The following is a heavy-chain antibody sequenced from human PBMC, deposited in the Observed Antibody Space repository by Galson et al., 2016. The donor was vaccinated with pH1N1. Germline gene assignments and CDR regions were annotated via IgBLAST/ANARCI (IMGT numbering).Heavy chain of an antibody. V-gene: IGHV1-46*01. D-gene: IGHD1-26*01. Sequence: SVKVSCKASGYTFTRYYFHWVRQAPGQGLEWIGVIDPSNGGTTYAQKFQARATMTRDTSTSTVYMDLSSLKAEDTAVYYCTKDLGRLRDCWGQGTLVTVSS. CDR1: GYTFTRYY. CDR3: TKDLGRLRDC. J-gene: IGHJ4*02. CDR2: IDPSNGGT.